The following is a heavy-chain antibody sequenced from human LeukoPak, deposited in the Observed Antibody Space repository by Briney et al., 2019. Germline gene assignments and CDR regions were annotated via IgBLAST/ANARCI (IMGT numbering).Heavy chain of an antibody. CDR2: ISGSGGST. CDR1: GFTFSSYA. J-gene: IGHJ4*02. D-gene: IGHD5-18*01. Sequence: GGSLRLSCAASGFTFSSYALHWVRQAPGKGLEWVSAISGSGGSTYYADSVKGRFTISRDNSKNTLYLQMNSLRAEDTAVYYCAKDRSYGSEALDYWGQGTLVTVSS. V-gene: IGHV3-23*01. CDR3: AKDRSYGSEALDY.